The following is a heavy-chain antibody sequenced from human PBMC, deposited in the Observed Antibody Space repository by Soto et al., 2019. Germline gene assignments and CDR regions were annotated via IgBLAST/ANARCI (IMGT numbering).Heavy chain of an antibody. J-gene: IGHJ4*02. CDR3: ASGGWGSSWYEGGSRIDY. CDR1: GFTFSSYD. CDR2: IGVACDT. D-gene: IGHD6-13*01. V-gene: IGHV3-13*01. Sequence: EVQLVESGGGLVQPGGSLRLSCAASGFTFSSYDMHWVRQVAGKGLEWVSAIGVACDTYYPDSVKGRFTISRENAKNSLYPQMNSLRAEDTAVYYCASGGWGSSWYEGGSRIDYWGQGTLVTVSS.